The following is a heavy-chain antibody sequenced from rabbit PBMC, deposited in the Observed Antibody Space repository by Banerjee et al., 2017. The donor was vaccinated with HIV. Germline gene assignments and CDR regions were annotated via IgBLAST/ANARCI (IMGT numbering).Heavy chain of an antibody. Sequence: QEQLVESGGGLVQPEGSLTLTCTASGFDLSSYYYMCWVRQAPGKGLEWIACIYAGSSGSTYYASWAKGRFTISKTSSTTVSLQMNSLTAAGTATYFCARENYGGSATYDLWGPGTLVTVS. D-gene: IGHD4-2*01. CDR2: IYAGSSGST. CDR3: ARENYGGSATYDL. CDR1: GFDLSSYYY. V-gene: IGHV1S45*01. J-gene: IGHJ4*01.